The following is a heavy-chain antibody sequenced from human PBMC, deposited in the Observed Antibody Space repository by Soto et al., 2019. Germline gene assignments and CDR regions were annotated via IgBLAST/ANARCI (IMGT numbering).Heavy chain of an antibody. V-gene: IGHV3-74*03. CDR2: IKGDGSSV. CDR3: ARDLLVNTGSYLQS. J-gene: IGHJ5*02. CDR1: GFTFSNYW. D-gene: IGHD3-10*01. Sequence: EVQLVESGGGLVQPGGSLRLTCAASGFTFSNYWMHWVRQVPGEGLVWVSRIKGDGSSVAYADSVKGRFTISRDNGKNTLYLQMNGLRAEDTPIYHCARDLLVNTGSYLQSWGQGILVTVSS.